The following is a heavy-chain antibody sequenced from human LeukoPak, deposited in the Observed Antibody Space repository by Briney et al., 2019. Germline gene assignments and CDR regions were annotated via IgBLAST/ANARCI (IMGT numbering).Heavy chain of an antibody. CDR2: ISGSGANT. J-gene: IGHJ4*02. D-gene: IGHD3-10*01. CDR1: GFTFSSYA. CDR3: AKAGSGNFFDY. Sequence: PGGSLRLSCAASGFTFSSYAMSWVRQAPGQGLEWVSAISGSGANTYYVDSVKGRFSIFRDNSKNTLYLQMNSLRAEDTAVYYCAKAGSGNFFDYWGQGILVTVSS. V-gene: IGHV3-23*01.